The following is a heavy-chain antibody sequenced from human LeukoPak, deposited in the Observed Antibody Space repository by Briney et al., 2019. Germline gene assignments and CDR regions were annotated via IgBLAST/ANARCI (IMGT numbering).Heavy chain of an antibody. J-gene: IGHJ4*02. D-gene: IGHD1-26*01. Sequence: PGRSLTLSCAASGFTFSRYGVHWVRQAPGKRLEWVAVIWYDGSNKYYVDSVKGRFTIFRDDSKNTLYLQMNSLRAEDTAVYYCAKDLSGGSYYYFDYWGQGTLVTVSS. CDR1: GFTFSRYG. CDR2: IWYDGSNK. V-gene: IGHV3-33*06. CDR3: AKDLSGGSYYYFDY.